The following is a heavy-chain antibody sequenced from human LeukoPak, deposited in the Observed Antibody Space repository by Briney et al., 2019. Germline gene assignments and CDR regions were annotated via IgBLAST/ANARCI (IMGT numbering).Heavy chain of an antibody. D-gene: IGHD4-17*01. CDR1: GGSLSSGGYS. CDR2: IYHSGSN. CDR3: ARGGSTVTRHFNYFAY. Sequence: SGTLSVTCAVSGGSLSSGGYSWSWIRQPPGEGLEWIGYIYHSGSNYYKPSLKSRVTISVDRSKNQFSLKLSSVTGADTAVYYCARGGSTVTRHFNYFAYWGQGTLVTVSS. J-gene: IGHJ4*02. V-gene: IGHV4-30-2*01.